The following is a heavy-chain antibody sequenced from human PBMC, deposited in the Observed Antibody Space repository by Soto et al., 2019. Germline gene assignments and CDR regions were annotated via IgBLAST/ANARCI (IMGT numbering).Heavy chain of an antibody. CDR1: GGSFSGYY. D-gene: IGHD3-10*01. J-gene: IGHJ4*02. V-gene: IGHV4-34*01. Sequence: SETLSLTCAVYGGSFSGYYWSWIRQPPGKGLEWIGEINHSGSTNYNPSLKSRVTISVDTSKNQFSLKLSSVTAADTAVYYCARGMVRGVTSYYFDYWGQGTLVTVSS. CDR2: INHSGST. CDR3: ARGMVRGVTSYYFDY.